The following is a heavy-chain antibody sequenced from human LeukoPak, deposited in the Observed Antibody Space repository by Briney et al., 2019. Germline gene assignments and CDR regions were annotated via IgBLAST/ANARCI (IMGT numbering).Heavy chain of an antibody. D-gene: IGHD5/OR15-5a*01. CDR2: IYHSGST. Sequence: SETLSLTCTVSGGSISTYYWSWIRQPPGKGLEWIGSIYHSGSTYYNPSLKSRVTISVDTSKNQFSLKLSSVTAADTAVYYCARDGRTRSTDYWGQGTLVTVSS. J-gene: IGHJ4*02. CDR1: GGSISTYY. V-gene: IGHV4-59*12. CDR3: ARDGRTRSTDY.